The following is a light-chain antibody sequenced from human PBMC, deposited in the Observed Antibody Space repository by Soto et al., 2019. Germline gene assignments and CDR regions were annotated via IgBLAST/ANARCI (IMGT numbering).Light chain of an antibody. CDR3: ATWDDSLNGLI. Sequence: QSVLTQPPSASVTPGQRGTSSCSGGSSNIKTNGLSCYQQVPGAAPKLLIYSNNQRPSGAPDRFTGSKSGTSASLAIAGLQSEDEATYPCATWDDSLNGLIFGGGTKLTVL. CDR1: SSNIKTNG. J-gene: IGLJ2*01. CDR2: SNN. V-gene: IGLV1-44*01.